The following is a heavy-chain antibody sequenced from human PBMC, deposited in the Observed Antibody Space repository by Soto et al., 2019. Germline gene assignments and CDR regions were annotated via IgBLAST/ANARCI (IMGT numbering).Heavy chain of an antibody. Sequence: QVQLVESGGGLVRPGGSLRLSCAASGFTFSDYYMPWIRQAPGKGLEWVSYITGSSDYTNYADSVKGRFTISRDNVKNSLYLQMNSLRAEDTAVYYCAREYYYGMDVWGQGTTVTVSS. V-gene: IGHV3-11*05. CDR1: GFTFSDYY. CDR3: AREYYYGMDV. CDR2: ITGSSDYT. J-gene: IGHJ6*02.